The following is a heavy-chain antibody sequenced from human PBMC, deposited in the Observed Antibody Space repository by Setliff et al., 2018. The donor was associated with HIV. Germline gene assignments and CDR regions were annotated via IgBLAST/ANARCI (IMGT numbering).Heavy chain of an antibody. CDR2: ISPSDGST. CDR3: ARGRKDLTMVRVPNFDY. Sequence: ASVKVSCKASGYTFTSYYMHWVRQAPGQGLEWMGIISPSDGSTNYAQKFLGRVTLTRDTSLNTFYMELTNLSSEDTAFYYCARGRKDLTMVRVPNFDYWGQGTLVTVSS. CDR1: GYTFTSYY. J-gene: IGHJ4*02. V-gene: IGHV1-46*01. D-gene: IGHD3-10*01.